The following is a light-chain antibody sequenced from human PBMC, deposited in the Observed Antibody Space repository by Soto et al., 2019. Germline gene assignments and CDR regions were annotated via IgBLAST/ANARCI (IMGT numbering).Light chain of an antibody. CDR3: QQRTNWPPGLT. V-gene: IGKV3-11*01. J-gene: IGKJ4*01. CDR1: QSVSTN. Sequence: EIVLTQSPGTLSLSPGERATLSCRASQSVSTNLAWYQQKPGQAPRLLIYDAINRATGIPSRFSGSGSGTAFTLTISSLEPEDFAVYFCQQRTNWPPGLTFGGGTKVEIK. CDR2: DAI.